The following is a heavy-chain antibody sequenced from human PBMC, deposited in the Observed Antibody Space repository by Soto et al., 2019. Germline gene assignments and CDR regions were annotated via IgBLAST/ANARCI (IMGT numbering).Heavy chain of an antibody. CDR2: HIRSGNTI. CDR1: GFTFGDYE. Sequence: QVQLVESGGGLVQPGGSLRLSCAASGFTFGDYEMSWIRQAAGKGPEWVSFHIRSGNTIYYADSVKGRFSISRDNAENSLDLEMETLDLEDTDTYFCEGSTCWDQEGAFDLCGQGQMVTVSA. J-gene: IGHJ3*01. D-gene: IGHD6-19*01. V-gene: IGHV3-11*01. CDR3: EGSTCWDQEGAFDL.